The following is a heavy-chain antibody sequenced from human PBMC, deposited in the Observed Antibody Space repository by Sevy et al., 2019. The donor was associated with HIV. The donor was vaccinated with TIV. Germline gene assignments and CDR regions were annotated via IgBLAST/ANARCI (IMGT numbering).Heavy chain of an antibody. CDR3: SRRQSQGSGLVW. D-gene: IGHD6-19*01. CDR2: IRSKAYGGKT. CDR1: GFTFRDYA. Sequence: GGSLRLSCTASGFTFRDYAMSWFRQSPGKGLEWVGFIRSKAYGGKTEYAASVKGRFIISRDDSKSIAYLQMNSLRTEDTAVYYCSRRQSQGSGLVWWGQGTLVTVSS. V-gene: IGHV3-49*03. J-gene: IGHJ4*02.